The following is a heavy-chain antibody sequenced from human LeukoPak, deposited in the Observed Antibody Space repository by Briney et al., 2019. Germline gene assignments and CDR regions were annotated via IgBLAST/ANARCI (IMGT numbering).Heavy chain of an antibody. CDR3: ARRGEFDY. CDR1: GFTFSSYW. CDR2: IYYSGST. Sequence: GSLRLSCAASGFTFSSYWMSWVRQPPGKGLEWIGSIYYSGSTYYNPSLKSRVTISVDTSKNQFSLKLSSVTAADTAVYYCARRGEFDYWGQGTLVTVSS. D-gene: IGHD3-16*01. J-gene: IGHJ4*02. V-gene: IGHV4-39*01.